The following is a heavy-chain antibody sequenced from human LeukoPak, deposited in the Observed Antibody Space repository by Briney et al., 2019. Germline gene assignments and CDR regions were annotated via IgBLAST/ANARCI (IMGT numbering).Heavy chain of an antibody. Sequence: GGSLRLSCEASGFLFTSYWMSWVRQAPGKGPEWVAHIKENGNEQYYADSVKGRFTISRDNVKQSLCLQMNNLRVEDTAVYYCARGPGDYDASDIWGQGTMVTVSS. D-gene: IGHD4-11*01. CDR3: ARGPGDYDASDI. CDR2: IKENGNEQ. J-gene: IGHJ3*02. V-gene: IGHV3-7*01. CDR1: GFLFTSYW.